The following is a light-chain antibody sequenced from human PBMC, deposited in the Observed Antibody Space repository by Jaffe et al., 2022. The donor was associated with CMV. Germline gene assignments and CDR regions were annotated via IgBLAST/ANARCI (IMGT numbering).Light chain of an antibody. CDR1: QSLVHSDGNTY. V-gene: IGKV2-24*01. CDR2: KIS. CDR3: AQGTQFPRT. Sequence: DIVLTQTPLSSPVSLGQPASISCRSSQSLVHSDGNTYLSWLHQRPGQPPRLLVYKISNRFFGVPDRFSGSGAGTDFTLKISRVEAEDVGVYYCAQGTQFPRTIGQGTKVEIK. J-gene: IGKJ1*01.